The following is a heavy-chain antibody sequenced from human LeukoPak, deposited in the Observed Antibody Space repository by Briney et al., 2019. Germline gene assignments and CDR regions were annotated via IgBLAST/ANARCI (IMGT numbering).Heavy chain of an antibody. Sequence: SETLSLTCTVSGGSVSSSSYYRGWLRPPPGRGLEWIGSIYYSGSTYYNPSLESRVTISVDTSKNQFSLKLSSVPAADTAVYYRARHPGYSYAYVDYWGQGTLVTVSS. D-gene: IGHD5-18*01. V-gene: IGHV4-39*01. CDR1: GGSVSSSSYY. CDR3: ARHPGYSYAYVDY. CDR2: IYYSGST. J-gene: IGHJ4*02.